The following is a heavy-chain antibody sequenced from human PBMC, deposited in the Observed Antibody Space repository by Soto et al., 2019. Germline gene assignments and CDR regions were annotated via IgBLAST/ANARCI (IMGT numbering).Heavy chain of an antibody. D-gene: IGHD5-12*01. J-gene: IGHJ4*02. V-gene: IGHV4-39*01. CDR2: IYYSGST. CDR3: ARHEYSGYNKSYFDY. CDR1: GGSISSSSYY. Sequence: QLQLQESGPGLVEPSETLSLTCTVSGGSISSSSYYWGWIRQPPGKGLEWIGSIYYSGSTYYNPSLKSRVTISVDTSKNQFSLKLSSVTAADTAVYYCARHEYSGYNKSYFDYWGQGTLVTVSS.